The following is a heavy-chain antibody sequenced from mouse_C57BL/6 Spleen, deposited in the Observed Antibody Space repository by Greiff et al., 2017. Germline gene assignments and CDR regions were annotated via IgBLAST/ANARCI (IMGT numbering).Heavy chain of an antibody. CDR1: GFTFSSYA. V-gene: IGHV5-9-1*02. D-gene: IGHD1-1*01. CDR2: ISSGGDYI. J-gene: IGHJ1*03. Sequence: EVKLVESGEGLVKPGGSLKLSCAASGFTFSSYAMSWVRQTPEKRLEWVAYISSGGDYIYYADTLKGRFTLSRDNDRNTLYLQVSSRQSEDKAIYYCTGKRYYYGADWYFDVWGTGTTVTVSS. CDR3: TGKRYYYGADWYFDV.